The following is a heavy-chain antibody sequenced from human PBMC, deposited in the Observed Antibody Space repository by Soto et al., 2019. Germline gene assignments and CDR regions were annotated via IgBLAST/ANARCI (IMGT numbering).Heavy chain of an antibody. CDR1: GYTFTSYG. J-gene: IGHJ5*02. CDR3: AIVYDEASDCYLS. CDR2: ISAYNGNT. Sequence: QVQLVQSGAEVKKPGASVKVSCKASGYTFTSYGITWVRQAPGQGPEWMGWISAYNGNTNFAQQLQGSVTMTTDTSTSTDYLELRSLGYDDTPVYYCAIVYDEASDCYLSWGQGTLVTFSS. D-gene: IGHD2-8*01. V-gene: IGHV1-18*01.